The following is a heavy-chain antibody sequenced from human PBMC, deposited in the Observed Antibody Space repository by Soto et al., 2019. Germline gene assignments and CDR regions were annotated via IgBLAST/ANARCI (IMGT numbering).Heavy chain of an antibody. Sequence: GESLKISCKGSGYSFTSYWIGWVRQMPGKGLEWMGIIYPGDSDTRYSPSFQGQVTISADKSISTAYLQWSSLKASDTAMYYCARGHVNIAYYYYYMDVWGKGTTVTVSS. CDR2: IYPGDSDT. V-gene: IGHV5-51*01. CDR3: ARGHVNIAYYYYYMDV. D-gene: IGHD5-12*01. CDR1: GYSFTSYW. J-gene: IGHJ6*03.